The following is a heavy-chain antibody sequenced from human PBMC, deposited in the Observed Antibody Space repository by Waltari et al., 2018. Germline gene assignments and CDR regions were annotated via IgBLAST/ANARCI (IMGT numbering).Heavy chain of an antibody. CDR1: GFTFDDYA. CDR2: ISWNSGSL. CDR3: ARQPIYYYGMDV. V-gene: IGHV3-9*01. J-gene: IGHJ6*02. Sequence: EVQLVESGGGLVQPGRSLRLSCAASGFTFDDYAMHWVRQAPGKGLEWVSGISWNSGSLGYADAVKGRFTISRDNAKNSLYLQMNSLRAEDTALYYCARQPIYYYGMDVWGQGTTVTVSS.